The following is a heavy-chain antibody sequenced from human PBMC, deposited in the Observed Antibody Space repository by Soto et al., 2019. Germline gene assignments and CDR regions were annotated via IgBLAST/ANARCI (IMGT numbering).Heavy chain of an antibody. V-gene: IGHV1-3*01. CDR2: INAGNGNT. CDR3: AREGGICTNGVCPPDYYYGMDV. CDR1: GYTFTSYA. Sequence: GASVKVSCKASGYTFTSYAMHWVRQAPGQRLEWMGWINAGNGNTKYSQKFQGRVTITRDTSASTAYMELSSLRSEDTAVYYCAREGGICTNGVCPPDYYYGMDVWGQGTTVTVSS. J-gene: IGHJ6*02. D-gene: IGHD2-8*01.